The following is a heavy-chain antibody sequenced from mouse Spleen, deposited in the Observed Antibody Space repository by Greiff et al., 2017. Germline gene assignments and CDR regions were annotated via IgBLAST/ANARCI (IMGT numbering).Heavy chain of an antibody. V-gene: IGHV5-9-1*01. Sequence: EVKLMESGGGLVKPGGSLKLSCAASGFTFSSYAMSWVRQTPEKRLEWVATISSGGSYTYYPDSVKGRVTISRDNAKNTLYLQMSSLRSEDTAMYYCARRLLNYFDYWGQGTTLTVSS. J-gene: IGHJ2*01. D-gene: IGHD1-2*01. CDR3: ARRLLNYFDY. CDR2: ISSGGSYT. CDR1: GFTFSSYA.